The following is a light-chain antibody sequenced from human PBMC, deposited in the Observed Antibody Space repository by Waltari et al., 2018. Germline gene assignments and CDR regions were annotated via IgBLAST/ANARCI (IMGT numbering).Light chain of an antibody. CDR2: DVS. Sequence: QSALTQPASVSGSPGQSITISCTGTSSDVGGYNYVSWYQQHPGKAPKLMIYDVSKRPSGVSNRFSGYKSGNTASRTISGLQAEDEADYYCSSYTSSSTLVVFGGGTKLTVL. CDR1: SSDVGGYNY. J-gene: IGLJ2*01. V-gene: IGLV2-14*01. CDR3: SSYTSSSTLVV.